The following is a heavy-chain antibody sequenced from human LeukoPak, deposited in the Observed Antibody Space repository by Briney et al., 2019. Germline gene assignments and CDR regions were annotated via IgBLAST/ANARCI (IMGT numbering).Heavy chain of an antibody. V-gene: IGHV3-23*01. CDR2: ITDSGGRT. CDR3: AKGGRSSTYTFDI. J-gene: IGHJ3*02. CDR1: VVSFSGYA. D-gene: IGHD3-16*01. Sequence: RGSLRLSCAAPVVSFSGYAMSWVPQAPGKGLEWVSTITDSGGRTFYADSVKGRVTISRDNSKNTLYLQMNSLRAEDTALYYCAKGGRSSTYTFDIWGQGTMVTVSS.